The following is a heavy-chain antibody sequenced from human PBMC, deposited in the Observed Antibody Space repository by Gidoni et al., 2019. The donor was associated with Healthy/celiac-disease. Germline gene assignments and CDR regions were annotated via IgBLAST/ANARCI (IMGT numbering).Heavy chain of an antibody. D-gene: IGHD3-16*01. CDR2: IIPIFGTA. J-gene: IGHJ3*02. Sequence: HVQLVQSGAEVKKPGSSVKVSCKASGGTFSSYAISWVRQAPGQGLEWMGGIIPIFGTANYAQKFQGRVTITADESTSTAYMELSSLRSEDTAVYYCASYYDYIWGSYSAFDIWGQGTMVTVSS. V-gene: IGHV1-69*01. CDR1: GGTFSSYA. CDR3: ASYYDYIWGSYSAFDI.